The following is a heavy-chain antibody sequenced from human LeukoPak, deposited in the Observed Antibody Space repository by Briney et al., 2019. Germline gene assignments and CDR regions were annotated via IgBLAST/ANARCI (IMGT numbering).Heavy chain of an antibody. J-gene: IGHJ4*02. CDR2: IWSDGTEK. CDR3: ARDAQRGFDYSNSFEY. CDR1: GFTYNHYG. V-gene: IGHV3-33*08. D-gene: IGHD4-11*01. Sequence: GGSLRLSCTASGFTYNHYGMHWVRQAPGKGLEWVAVIWSDGTEKYYADAVKGRFIVSRDDSSNTLYLRMNSLRGEDTAVYYCARDAQRGFDYSNSFEYWGQGTLVTVSS.